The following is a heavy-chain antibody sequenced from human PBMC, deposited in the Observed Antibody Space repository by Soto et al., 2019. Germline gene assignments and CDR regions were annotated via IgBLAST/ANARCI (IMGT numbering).Heavy chain of an antibody. CDR2: ISYDGRNK. V-gene: IGHV3-30*18. D-gene: IGHD3-22*01. Sequence: QVQLVESGGGVVQPGRSLRLSCAASGFTFSSYGMHWVRQAPGKGLEWVAVISYDGRNKYYADSVKGRFTISRDNSKNTLYLQMNSLRAEDTAVYYCANAYYYDSSGYYPTGFDYWGQGTLVTVSS. CDR1: GFTFSSYG. J-gene: IGHJ4*02. CDR3: ANAYYYDSSGYYPTGFDY.